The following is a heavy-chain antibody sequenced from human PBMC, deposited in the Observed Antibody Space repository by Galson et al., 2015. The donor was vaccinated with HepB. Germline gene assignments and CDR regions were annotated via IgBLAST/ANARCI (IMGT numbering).Heavy chain of an antibody. CDR3: AKDLFYYDSSGYRGTDY. Sequence: SLRLSCAASGFTFSSYAMSWVRQAPGKGLEWVSAISGSGGSTYYADSVKGRFTISRDNSKNTLYLQMNSLRAEDTAVYYCAKDLFYYDSSGYRGTDYWGQGTLVTVSS. V-gene: IGHV3-23*01. CDR1: GFTFSSYA. J-gene: IGHJ4*02. D-gene: IGHD3-22*01. CDR2: ISGSGGST.